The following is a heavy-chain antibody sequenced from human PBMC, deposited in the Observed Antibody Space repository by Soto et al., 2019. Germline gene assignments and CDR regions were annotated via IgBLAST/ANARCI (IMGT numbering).Heavy chain of an antibody. J-gene: IGHJ4*02. CDR3: ARDVPTSIAARRAFDY. V-gene: IGHV3-11*06. Sequence: PGGSLRLSCAASGFTFSDYYMSWIRQAPGEGLEWVSYISSNSSYTYYADSVKGRFTISRDNAKNSLYLQMNSLRAEDTAVYYCARDVPTSIAARRAFDYWGQGTLVTVSS. CDR2: ISSNSSYT. CDR1: GFTFSDYY. D-gene: IGHD6-6*01.